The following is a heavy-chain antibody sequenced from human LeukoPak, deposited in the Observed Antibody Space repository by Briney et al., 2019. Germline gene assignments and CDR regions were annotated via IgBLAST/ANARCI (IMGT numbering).Heavy chain of an antibody. CDR1: GFTFSSYS. Sequence: GGSLRLSCAASGFTFSSYSMNWVRQAPGKGLEWVSSITSSSSYIYYADSVKGRFTISRDNAKNSLYLQMTSLRAEDTAVYYCARAKGSGAGTAEYFQYWGQGTLVTVSS. V-gene: IGHV3-21*01. D-gene: IGHD6-13*01. CDR2: ITSSSSYI. J-gene: IGHJ1*01. CDR3: ARAKGSGAGTAEYFQY.